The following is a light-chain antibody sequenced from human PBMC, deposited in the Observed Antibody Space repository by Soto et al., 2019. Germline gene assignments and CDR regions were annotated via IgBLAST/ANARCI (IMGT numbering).Light chain of an antibody. Sequence: QSALTQPRSVSGSPGQSVTISCTGTSSDVGGYNYVSWYQQHPGKAPKLMIYDVSKRPSGVPDRFSGSKSGNTASLTISGLQAEDEDDYYCCSYAGSYTLVVFGGGTQLTVL. CDR2: DVS. CDR1: SSDVGGYNY. CDR3: CSYAGSYTLVV. V-gene: IGLV2-11*01. J-gene: IGLJ2*01.